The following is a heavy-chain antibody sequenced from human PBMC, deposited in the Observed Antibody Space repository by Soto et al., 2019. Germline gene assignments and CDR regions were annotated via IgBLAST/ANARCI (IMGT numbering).Heavy chain of an antibody. J-gene: IGHJ3*02. CDR1: GGSISSYY. D-gene: IGHD3-9*01. Sequence: SETLSLTCTVSGGSISSYYWSWIRQPPGKGLEWIGYIYYSGSTNYNPSLKSRVTISVDTSKNQFSLKLSSVTAADTAVYYCARGYFDILTGPHSYAFDIWGQGTMVT. V-gene: IGHV4-59*08. CDR3: ARGYFDILTGPHSYAFDI. CDR2: IYYSGST.